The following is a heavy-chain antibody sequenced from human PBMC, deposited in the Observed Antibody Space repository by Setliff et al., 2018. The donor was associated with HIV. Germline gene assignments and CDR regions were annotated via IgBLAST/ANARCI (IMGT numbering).Heavy chain of an antibody. Sequence: PGGSLRLSCAASGFTFSSYAMSWVRQAPGKGLEWVSTIGTSAGRSYYADSVKGRFTISRDNSENTLYLQMNSLRADDTAVYYCAKWASLTASSWDYWGRGILVTVSS. D-gene: IGHD6-13*01. V-gene: IGHV3-23*01. CDR1: GFTFSSYA. CDR3: AKWASLTASSWDY. CDR2: IGTSAGRS. J-gene: IGHJ4*02.